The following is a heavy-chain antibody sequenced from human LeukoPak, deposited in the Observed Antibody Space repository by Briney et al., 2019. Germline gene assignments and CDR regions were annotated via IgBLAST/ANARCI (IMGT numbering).Heavy chain of an antibody. CDR2: INPNSGGT. J-gene: IGHJ4*02. D-gene: IGHD3-3*01. CDR3: ARVPLYDFWSGYYGTSTVTGEFDY. V-gene: IGHV1-2*02. CDR1: GYTFTGYY. Sequence: ASVKASCKASGYTFTGYYMHWVRQAPGQGLEWMGWINPNSGGTNYAQKFQGRVTMTRDTSISTAYMELSRLRSDDTAVYYCARVPLYDFWSGYYGTSTVTGEFDYWGQGTLVTVSS.